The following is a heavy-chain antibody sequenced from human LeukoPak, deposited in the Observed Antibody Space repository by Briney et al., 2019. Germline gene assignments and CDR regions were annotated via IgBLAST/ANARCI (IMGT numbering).Heavy chain of an antibody. CDR2: MYYSGST. J-gene: IGHJ4*02. CDR1: GDSISSSGYY. V-gene: IGHV4-39*01. CDR3: ARLRGSSYGFIDY. D-gene: IGHD5-18*01. Sequence: SETLSLTCTVSGDSISSSGYYWGWIRQPPGKGLEWIGSMYYSGSTYYNPSLKSRVTISVDTSKNYCSLKLTSVTAADTAIYYCARLRGSSYGFIDYWGQGTLVAVSS.